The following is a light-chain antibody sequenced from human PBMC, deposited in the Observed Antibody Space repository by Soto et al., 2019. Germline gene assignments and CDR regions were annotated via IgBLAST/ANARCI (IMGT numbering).Light chain of an antibody. CDR2: GVS. Sequence: QSVLTQPASVSGSPGQSITISCTGTSSDVGDYNFVSWYQQLPGKAPKLMIYGVSHRPSGVSNRFSGSKSGNTASLTISGLLAEDEAHYYCSSHTSSSIWVFGGGTKLTVL. CDR1: SSDVGDYNF. J-gene: IGLJ3*02. CDR3: SSHTSSSIWV. V-gene: IGLV2-14*03.